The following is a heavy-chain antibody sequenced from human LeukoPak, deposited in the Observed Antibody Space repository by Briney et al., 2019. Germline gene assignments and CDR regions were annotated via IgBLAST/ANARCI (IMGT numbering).Heavy chain of an antibody. D-gene: IGHD3-3*01. CDR3: AKDHLRVELRFLEWLPNGYYFDY. CDR1: GFTFSSYA. CDR2: ISGSGGST. V-gene: IGHV3-23*01. J-gene: IGHJ4*02. Sequence: GGSLRLSCAASGFTFSSYAMSWVRQAPGKGLEWVSAISGSGGSTYYADSVKGRFTISRDNSKNTLYLQMNSLRAEDTAVYYCAKDHLRVELRFLEWLPNGYYFDYWGQGTLVTVS.